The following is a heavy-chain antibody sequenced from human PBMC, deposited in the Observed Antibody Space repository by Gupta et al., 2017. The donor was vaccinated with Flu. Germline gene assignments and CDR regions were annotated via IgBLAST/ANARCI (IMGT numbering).Heavy chain of an antibody. D-gene: IGHD5-18*01. J-gene: IGHJ4*02. V-gene: IGHV1-3*01. Sequence: QVQFVQSGAEVKKPGASVKVSCTASGYSFTSYDMHWVRQAPGQRLEWMGWINAGNEKTKYSQKFQGRVTITRDTSASTVYMELSRLRSEDTAMYYCARRSSYYKYCDYWGQGTRVTVSS. CDR1: GYSFTSYD. CDR3: ARRSSYYKYCDY. CDR2: INAGNEKT.